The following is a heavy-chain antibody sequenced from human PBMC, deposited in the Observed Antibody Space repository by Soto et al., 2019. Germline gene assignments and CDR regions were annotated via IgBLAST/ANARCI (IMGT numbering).Heavy chain of an antibody. J-gene: IGHJ6*02. CDR2: VSPYNGDT. V-gene: IGHV1-18*04. CDR3: AREVGHMDV. CDR1: GYTFTTYG. Sequence: ASMKVSCKASGYTFTTYGINWVRQAPGQGLEWMGWVSPYNGDTSYAQKVQGRVTMTTDTSTTTAYLELRSLRSDDTAVYYCAREVGHMDVWGQGTTVTVYS. D-gene: IGHD2-2*01.